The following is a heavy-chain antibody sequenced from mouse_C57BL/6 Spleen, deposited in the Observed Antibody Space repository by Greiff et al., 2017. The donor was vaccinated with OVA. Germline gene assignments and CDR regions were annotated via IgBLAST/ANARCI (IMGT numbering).Heavy chain of an antibody. CDR3: ARHYGNYDYAMDY. CDR1: GYTFTSYW. Sequence: QVQLRQPGAELVKPGASVKMSCKASGYTFTSYWITWVKQRPGQGLEWIGDIYPGSGSTNYNEKFKSKATLTVDTSSSTAYMQLSSLTSEDSAVYYCARHYGNYDYAMDYWGQGTSVTVSS. J-gene: IGHJ4*01. V-gene: IGHV1-55*01. D-gene: IGHD2-1*01. CDR2: IYPGSGST.